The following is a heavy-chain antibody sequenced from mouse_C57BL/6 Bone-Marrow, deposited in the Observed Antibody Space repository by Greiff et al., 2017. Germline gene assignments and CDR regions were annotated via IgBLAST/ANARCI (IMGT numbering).Heavy chain of an antibody. CDR3: ARRVYYGRRRGAMDY. CDR2: IDPSDSET. Sequence: VQLQQPGAELVRPGSSVKLSCKASGYTFTSYWMHWVKQRPIQGLEWIGNIDPSDSETHYNQKFKDKATLTVDKSSSTAYMQLSSLTSEDSAVYYCARRVYYGRRRGAMDYWGQGTSVTVSS. J-gene: IGHJ4*01. D-gene: IGHD2-1*01. V-gene: IGHV1-52*01. CDR1: GYTFTSYW.